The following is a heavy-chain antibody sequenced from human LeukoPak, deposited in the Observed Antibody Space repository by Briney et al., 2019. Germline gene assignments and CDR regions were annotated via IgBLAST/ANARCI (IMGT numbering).Heavy chain of an antibody. CDR2: IFYSGST. CDR3: ATIGYSYELDY. D-gene: IGHD5-18*01. J-gene: IGHJ4*02. Sequence: SETLSLTCAVYGGSFSGYYWSWIRQPPGKGLEWIGNIFYSGSTYYSPSLKSRVTISLDTSRNQFSLKLSSVTAADTAVYYCATIGYSYELDYWGQGTLVTVSS. V-gene: IGHV4-34*12. CDR1: GGSFSGYY.